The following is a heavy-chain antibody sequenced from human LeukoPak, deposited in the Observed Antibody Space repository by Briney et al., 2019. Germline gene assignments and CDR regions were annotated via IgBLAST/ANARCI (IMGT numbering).Heavy chain of an antibody. D-gene: IGHD4-17*01. V-gene: IGHV1-18*01. J-gene: IGHJ6*02. Sequence: AASVKVSCKASGYTFTSYSISWVRQAPGQGLEWMGWISAYNGNTNYAQKLQGRVTMTTDTSTSTAYMELRSLRSDDTAVYYCARQGSVASHYGDPTYYYYGMDVWGQGTTVTVSS. CDR1: GYTFTSYS. CDR3: ARQGSVASHYGDPTYYYYGMDV. CDR2: ISAYNGNT.